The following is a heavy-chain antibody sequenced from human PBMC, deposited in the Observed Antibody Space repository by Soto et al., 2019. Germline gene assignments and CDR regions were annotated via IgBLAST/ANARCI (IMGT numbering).Heavy chain of an antibody. V-gene: IGHV3-33*01. J-gene: IGHJ6*02. CDR2: IWYDGSNK. Sequence: QVQVVESGGGVVQPGRSLRLSCAASGFTFSSYGMHWVRQAPGKGLEWVAVIWYDGSNKYYADSVKGRFTISRDNSKNTLYLQMNSLRAEDTAVYYCARDRGARVYYYGMDVWGQGTTVTVSS. CDR3: ARDRGARVYYYGMDV. CDR1: GFTFSSYG. D-gene: IGHD6-6*01.